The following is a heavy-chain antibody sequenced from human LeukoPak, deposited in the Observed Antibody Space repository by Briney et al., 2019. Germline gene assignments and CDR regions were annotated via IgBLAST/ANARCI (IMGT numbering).Heavy chain of an antibody. CDR3: ARARGWYYFDY. Sequence: SETLSLTCTVSGGSISSSNWWSWVRQPPGKGLEWIGEIYHSGSTNYNPSLKSRVTISVDKSKNQFSLKLSSVTTADTAVYYCARARGWYYFDYWGQGTLVTVSS. V-gene: IGHV4-4*02. J-gene: IGHJ4*02. CDR1: GGSISSSNW. CDR2: IYHSGST. D-gene: IGHD6-19*01.